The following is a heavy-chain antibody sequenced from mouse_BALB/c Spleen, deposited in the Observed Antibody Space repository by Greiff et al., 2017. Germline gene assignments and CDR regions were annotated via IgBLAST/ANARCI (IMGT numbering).Heavy chain of an antibody. CDR1: GYSITSDYA. J-gene: IGHJ3*01. V-gene: IGHV3-2*02. CDR3: ARSSYYGNPTWFAY. CDR2: ISYSGST. D-gene: IGHD2-1*01. Sequence: DVQLQESGPGLVKPSQSLSLTCTVTGYSITSDYAWNWIRQLPGNKLEWMGYISYSGSTSYNPSLKSRISITRDTSKNQFFLQLNSVTTEDTATYYCARSSYYGNPTWFAYWGQGTLVTVSA.